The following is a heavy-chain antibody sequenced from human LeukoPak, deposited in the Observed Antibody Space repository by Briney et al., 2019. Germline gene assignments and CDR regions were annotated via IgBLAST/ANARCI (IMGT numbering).Heavy chain of an antibody. CDR1: GGSISSGDYY. Sequence: PSETLSPTCTVSGGSISSGDYYWSWIRQPPGKGLEWIGYIYYSGSTYYNPSLKSRVTISVDTSKNQFSLKLSSVTAADTAVYYCHLSYNWSNLDYWGQGTLVTVSS. CDR3: HLSYNWSNLDY. D-gene: IGHD1-20*01. J-gene: IGHJ4*02. CDR2: IYYSGST. V-gene: IGHV4-30-4*01.